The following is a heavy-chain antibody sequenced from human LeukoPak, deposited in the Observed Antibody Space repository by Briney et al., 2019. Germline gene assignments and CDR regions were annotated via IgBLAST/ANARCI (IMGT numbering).Heavy chain of an antibody. J-gene: IGHJ6*02. D-gene: IGHD7-27*01. V-gene: IGHV4-34*01. CDR3: ARGLGTNGVLYYYYVMDV. CDR1: GGSFSGYY. Sequence: PSETLSLTCAVYGGSFSGYYWSWIRQPPGKGLEWIGEINHSGSTNDNPSLKSRVTISVDTSKNQFSLKLSSVTAADTAVYYCARGLGTNGVLYYYYVMDVWGQGTTVTVSS. CDR2: INHSGST.